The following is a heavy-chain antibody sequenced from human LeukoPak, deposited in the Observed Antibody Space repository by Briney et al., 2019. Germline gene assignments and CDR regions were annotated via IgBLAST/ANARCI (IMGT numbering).Heavy chain of an antibody. Sequence: GASVKVSCKASGGGFSSYLFTWVRQARGQGLEWMGGITPLLGKTSNAERFQGRVTITTDEATRTVYMELSSLRSEDTAVYYCARTEALSGTALAYWCQGTLVTVSS. CDR2: ITPLLGKT. J-gene: IGHJ4*02. CDR1: GGGFSSYL. D-gene: IGHD1-7*01. CDR3: ARTEALSGTALAY. V-gene: IGHV1-69*16.